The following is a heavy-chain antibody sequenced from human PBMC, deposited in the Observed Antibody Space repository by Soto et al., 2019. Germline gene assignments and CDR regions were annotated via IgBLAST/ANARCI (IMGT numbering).Heavy chain of an antibody. Sequence: SVKVSCKASGGTFSSYAISWVRQAPGQGLEWMGGIIPIFGTANYAQKFQGRVTITADKSTSTAYMELSSLRSEDTAVYYCAREVLVGNYFDYWGQGTLVTVSS. D-gene: IGHD2-8*02. CDR1: GGTFSSYA. J-gene: IGHJ4*02. V-gene: IGHV1-69*06. CDR3: AREVLVGNYFDY. CDR2: IIPIFGTA.